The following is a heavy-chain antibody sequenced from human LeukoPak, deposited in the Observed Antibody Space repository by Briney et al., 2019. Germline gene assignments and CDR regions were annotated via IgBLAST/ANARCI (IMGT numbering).Heavy chain of an antibody. V-gene: IGHV1-2*06. CDR3: ARDLDYGDYGSEEGFDY. J-gene: IGHJ4*02. CDR2: INPNSGGT. CDR1: GYTFTGYY. D-gene: IGHD4-17*01. Sequence: ASVKVSCKASGYTFTGYYMHWVRQAPGQGLEWMGRINPNSGGTNYAQKSQGRVTMTRDTSISTAYMELSRLRSDDTAVYYCARDLDYGDYGSEEGFDYWGQGTLVTVSS.